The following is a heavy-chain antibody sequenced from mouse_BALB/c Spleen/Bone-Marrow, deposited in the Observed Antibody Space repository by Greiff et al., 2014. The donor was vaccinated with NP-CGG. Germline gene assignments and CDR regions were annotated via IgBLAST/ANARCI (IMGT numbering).Heavy chain of an antibody. D-gene: IGHD2-1*01. CDR1: GFTFSDYY. J-gene: IGHJ4*01. Sequence: VQLKDSGGGLVKPGGSLKLSCAASGFTFSDYYMYWVRLTPEKRLEWVATISDGGSYTYYPDSVKGRFTISRDNAKNNLYLQMSSLKSEDTAMYYCARDGNYYAMDYWGQGTSVTVSS. CDR3: ARDGNYYAMDY. CDR2: ISDGGSYT. V-gene: IGHV5-4*02.